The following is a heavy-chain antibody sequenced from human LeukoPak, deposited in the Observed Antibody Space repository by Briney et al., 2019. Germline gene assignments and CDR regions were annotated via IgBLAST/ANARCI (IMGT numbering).Heavy chain of an antibody. CDR3: ARRPGMDV. V-gene: IGHV4-39*01. J-gene: IGHJ6*02. Sequence: SETLSLTCTVSGGSISSSSFYWGWIRQPPGKGLEWMGSIYYSGSTYYNPSLNGRVTISVDTSKNRISLKLTSVAAADTAVYYWARRPGMDVWGQGTTVTVSS. CDR1: GGSISSSSFY. CDR2: IYYSGST.